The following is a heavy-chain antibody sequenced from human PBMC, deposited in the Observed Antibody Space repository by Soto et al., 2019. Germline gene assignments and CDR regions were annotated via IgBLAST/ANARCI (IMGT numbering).Heavy chain of an antibody. J-gene: IGHJ4*02. V-gene: IGHV4-31*03. D-gene: IGHD3-3*01. CDR1: GGSISSGGYY. CDR2: IYYSGST. Sequence: SETLSLTCTVSGGSISSGGYYWSWIRQHPGKGLEWIGYIYYSGSTYYNPSLKSRVTISVDTSKNQFSLKLSSVTAADTAVYYCARTFSSITIFEVVTDPYYFDYWGQGTLVTVSS. CDR3: ARTFSSITIFEVVTDPYYFDY.